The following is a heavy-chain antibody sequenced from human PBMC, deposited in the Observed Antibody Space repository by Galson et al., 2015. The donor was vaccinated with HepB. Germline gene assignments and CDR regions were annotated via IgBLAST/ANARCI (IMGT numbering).Heavy chain of an antibody. J-gene: IGHJ3*02. CDR1: GFTFSSYG. V-gene: IGHV3-30*18. Sequence: LRLSCAASGFTFSSYGMHWVRQAPGKGLEWVAVISYDGSNKYYADSVKGRFTISRDNSKNTLYLQMNSLRAEDTAVYYCAKPNWGSSSWYWDAFDIWGQGTMVTVSS. CDR3: AKPNWGSSSWYWDAFDI. D-gene: IGHD6-13*01. CDR2: ISYDGSNK.